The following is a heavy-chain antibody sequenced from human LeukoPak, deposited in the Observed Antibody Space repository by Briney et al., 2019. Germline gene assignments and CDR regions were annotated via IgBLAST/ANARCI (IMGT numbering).Heavy chain of an antibody. CDR1: GFTFSSYA. J-gene: IGHJ6*04. D-gene: IGHD1-26*01. CDR2: ISGSGGST. CDR3: AKFGWELLRRYLYFREV. Sequence: GGSLRLSCAASGFTFSSYAMSWVRQAPGKGLEWVSAISGSGGSTYYADSVKGRFTISRDNSKNTLYLQMNSLRAEDTAVYYCAKFGWELLRRYLYFREVWGKGTTVTVSS. V-gene: IGHV3-23*01.